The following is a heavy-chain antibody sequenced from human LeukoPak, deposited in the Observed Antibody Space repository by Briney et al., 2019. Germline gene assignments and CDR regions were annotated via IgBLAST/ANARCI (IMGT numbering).Heavy chain of an antibody. CDR2: IYSGGST. CDR1: GFTVSSNH. D-gene: IGHD3-22*01. CDR3: AKDTRSTVISVGAFEI. Sequence: GGSLRLSCAASGFTVSSNHMSWVRQAPGKGLEWVSVIYSGGSTDYADSVKGRFTISRDNSKNTLFLQMNSLRADDTALYYCAKDTRSTVISVGAFEIWGQGTMVTVSS. J-gene: IGHJ3*02. V-gene: IGHV3-53*01.